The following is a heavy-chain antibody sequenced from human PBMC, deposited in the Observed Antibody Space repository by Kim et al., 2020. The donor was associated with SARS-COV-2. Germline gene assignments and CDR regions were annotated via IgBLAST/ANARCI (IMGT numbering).Heavy chain of an antibody. J-gene: IGHJ4*02. Sequence: DAGSVKGRFTISRDNSRDTVYLEMNSLRPEDTGVYYCARDRGYNYGYFDYWGQGALVAVSS. D-gene: IGHD5-18*01. CDR3: ARDRGYNYGYFDY. V-gene: IGHV3-30*01.